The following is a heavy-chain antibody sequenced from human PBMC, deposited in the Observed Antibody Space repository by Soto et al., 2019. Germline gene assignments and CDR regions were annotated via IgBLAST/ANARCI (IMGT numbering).Heavy chain of an antibody. CDR2: IIPIFGTA. Sequence: SVKVSCKASGGTFSSHAISWVRQAPGQGLEWMGGIIPIFGTANYAQKFQGRVTITADESTSTAYMELSSLRSEDTAVYYCARGRKYYDSSGSLNWFDPWGQGTLVTVSS. V-gene: IGHV1-69*13. D-gene: IGHD3-22*01. CDR3: ARGRKYYDSSGSLNWFDP. CDR1: GGTFSSHA. J-gene: IGHJ5*02.